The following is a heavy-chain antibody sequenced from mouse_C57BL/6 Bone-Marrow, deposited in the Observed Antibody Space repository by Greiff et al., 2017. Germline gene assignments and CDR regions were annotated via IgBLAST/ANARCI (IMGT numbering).Heavy chain of an antibody. CDR2: IRNKANGYTT. V-gene: IGHV7-3*01. CDR3: ASWSWCAY. Sequence: EVKLVESGGGLVQPGGSLSLSCAASGFTFTDYYMSWVRQPPGKALEWLGFIRNKANGYTTEYSASVKGRFTISRDNSQSILYLQMNALRAEDSATYYCASWSWCAYWGQGTLVTVSA. J-gene: IGHJ3*01. CDR1: GFTFTDYY.